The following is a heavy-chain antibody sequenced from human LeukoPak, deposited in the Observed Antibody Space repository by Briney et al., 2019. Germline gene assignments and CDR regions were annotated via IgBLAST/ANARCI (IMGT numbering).Heavy chain of an antibody. Sequence: GRSLRLSCAASGFTFSSYAMHWVRQAPGKGLEWVAVISYDGSNKYYADSVKGRFTISRDNSKNTLYLQMNSLRAEDTAVYYCAREGPTRYFNYWGQGTLVTVSS. D-gene: IGHD1-14*01. J-gene: IGHJ4*02. CDR1: GFTFSSYA. CDR3: AREGPTRYFNY. V-gene: IGHV3-30-3*01. CDR2: ISYDGSNK.